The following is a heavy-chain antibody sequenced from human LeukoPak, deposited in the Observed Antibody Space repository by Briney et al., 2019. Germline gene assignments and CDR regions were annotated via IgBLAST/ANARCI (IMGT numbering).Heavy chain of an antibody. CDR1: EFTFGDYA. J-gene: IGHJ3*02. Sequence: GRSLRLSCTASEFTFGDYAMSWVRQAPGKGLEWVSTVSGSGGSTYYADSVKGRFTISRDNSKNTLYLQMNNLEAEDTAVYYCRLVGDDAFDIWGQGTMVTVSS. D-gene: IGHD3-16*01. CDR3: RLVGDDAFDI. V-gene: IGHV3-23*01. CDR2: VSGSGGST.